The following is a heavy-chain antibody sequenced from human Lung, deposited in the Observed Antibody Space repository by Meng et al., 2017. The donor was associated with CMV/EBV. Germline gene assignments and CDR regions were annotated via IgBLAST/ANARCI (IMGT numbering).Heavy chain of an antibody. V-gene: IGHV1-2*02. CDR1: GYTFTGYY. CDR3: AREESGSWGPSY. J-gene: IGHJ4*02. Sequence: ASVXVSCKASGYTFTGYYMHWVRQAPGQGLEWMGWINPNSGGTNYAQKFQGRVTMTRDTSISTAYMELSRLRSDDTAVYYCAREESGSWGPSYWGQGTLVTVSS. D-gene: IGHD1-26*01. CDR2: INPNSGGT.